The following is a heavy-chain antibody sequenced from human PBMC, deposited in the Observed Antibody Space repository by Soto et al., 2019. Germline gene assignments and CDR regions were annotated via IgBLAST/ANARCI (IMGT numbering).Heavy chain of an antibody. Sequence: QVQLQESGPGLVKPSGTLSLTCAVSGDSIIGTHWWSWVRRPPGKGLEFIGETHHSRGTNYNPSLRSRVTMSLDKSKNQLSLILYSVTAADTGVYYCARYSAASGTYYFDHWGQGTLVTVSS. CDR3: ARYSAASGTYYFDH. V-gene: IGHV4-4*02. D-gene: IGHD6-13*01. CDR1: GDSIIGTHW. J-gene: IGHJ4*01. CDR2: THHSRGT.